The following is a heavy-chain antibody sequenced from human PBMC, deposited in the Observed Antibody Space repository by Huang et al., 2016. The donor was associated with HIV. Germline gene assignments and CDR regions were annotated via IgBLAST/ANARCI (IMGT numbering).Heavy chain of an antibody. CDR2: VNHGGTT. D-gene: IGHD6-13*01. V-gene: IGHV4-34*01. Sequence: QVQLQQWGAGLLKPSETLSLTCAVYGGSVRGYFWSWIRQPPGKGLEWIGEVNHGGTTNYNPSLKVGVSMSVDTSKNQFSLKLTSVTAADTGLYFCARGGAAAGAFWGQGSLVTVSS. CDR1: GGSVRGYF. J-gene: IGHJ4*02. CDR3: ARGGAAAGAF.